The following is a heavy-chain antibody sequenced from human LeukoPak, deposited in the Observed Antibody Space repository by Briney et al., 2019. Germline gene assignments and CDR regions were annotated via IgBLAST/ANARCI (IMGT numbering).Heavy chain of an antibody. CDR1: GFTFSSYA. J-gene: IGHJ4*02. V-gene: IGHV3-23*01. D-gene: IGHD6-19*01. CDR2: ISSSGGST. Sequence: AGSLSLTCAASGFTFSSYAMSWVRQAPGKGLEWVSAISSSGGSTYYADSVKGRFTISRDNSKNTLYVQVNSLRAEDTAVYYCAKGPKVAGRPYYFDYWGQGTLVTVSS. CDR3: AKGPKVAGRPYYFDY.